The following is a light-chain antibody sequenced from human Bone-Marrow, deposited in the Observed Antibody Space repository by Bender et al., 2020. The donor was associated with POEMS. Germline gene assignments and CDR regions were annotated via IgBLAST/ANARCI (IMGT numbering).Light chain of an antibody. CDR2: DVT. Sequence: QSALTQPRSVSGSPGQSVTISCTGTSSDVGGYNYVSWYQQHPGKAPKLMIYDVTNRPSGVPDRFSGSKSGNTASLTISGLQAEDEADYYCCSYARSSAYIFGTGTKVTVL. V-gene: IGLV2-11*01. CDR1: SSDVGGYNY. CDR3: CSYARSSAYI. J-gene: IGLJ1*01.